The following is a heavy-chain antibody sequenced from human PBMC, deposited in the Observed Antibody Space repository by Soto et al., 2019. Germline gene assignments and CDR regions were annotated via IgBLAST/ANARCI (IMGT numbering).Heavy chain of an antibody. J-gene: IGHJ4*02. Sequence: EVQLVESGGGLVQHGRSLRLSCAASGFTFDDYAMHWVRQAPGKGLEWVSGISWNSGSIGYADSVKGRFTISRDNAKNSLYLQMNSLRAEDTALYYCAKATSYGDYALGYWGQGTLVTVSS. CDR3: AKATSYGDYALGY. D-gene: IGHD4-17*01. CDR2: ISWNSGSI. CDR1: GFTFDDYA. V-gene: IGHV3-9*01.